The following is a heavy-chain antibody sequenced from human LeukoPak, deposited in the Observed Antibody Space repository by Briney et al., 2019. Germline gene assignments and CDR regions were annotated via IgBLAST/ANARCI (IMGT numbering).Heavy chain of an antibody. J-gene: IGHJ4*02. Sequence: PGGSLRLSCAASGFTFDDYAIHWVRQAPGKGLEWVSLISGDGGSTYYADSVKGRFTISRDNSKNSLYLQMSSLRTEDTALYYCAKDTPPEDYYDSSGYYRHFDYWGQGTLVTVSS. CDR2: ISGDGGST. D-gene: IGHD3-22*01. CDR3: AKDTPPEDYYDSSGYYRHFDY. V-gene: IGHV3-43*02. CDR1: GFTFDDYA.